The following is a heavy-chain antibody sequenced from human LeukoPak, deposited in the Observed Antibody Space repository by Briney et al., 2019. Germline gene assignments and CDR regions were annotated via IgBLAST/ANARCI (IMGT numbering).Heavy chain of an antibody. D-gene: IGHD5-18*01. J-gene: IGHJ4*02. CDR3: AKGNTAMAPVFDY. Sequence: GGSLRLSCAASAFTFSSYWMSWVRQAPGKGLEWVANIKQDGCQKYYVDSVKGRFTISRDNAKNSLYLQMNSLRAEDTALYYCAKGNTAMAPVFDYWGQGTLVIVSS. V-gene: IGHV3-7*03. CDR2: IKQDGCQK. CDR1: AFTFSSYW.